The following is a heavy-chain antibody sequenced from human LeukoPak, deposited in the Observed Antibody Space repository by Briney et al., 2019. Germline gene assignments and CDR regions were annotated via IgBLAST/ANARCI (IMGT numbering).Heavy chain of an antibody. D-gene: IGHD1-1*01. J-gene: IGHJ4*02. CDR1: GGSISSNNW. V-gene: IGHV4-4*02. Sequence: SETLSLTCAASGGSISSNNWWGWVRQPPGKGLEWIGEIYHSGSPNYNPSLKSRVTISVDKSRNHFSLNLSSVTAADTAVYYCARVNINNWHSCDYWGQGTLVTVSS. CDR2: IYHSGSP. CDR3: ARVNINNWHSCDY.